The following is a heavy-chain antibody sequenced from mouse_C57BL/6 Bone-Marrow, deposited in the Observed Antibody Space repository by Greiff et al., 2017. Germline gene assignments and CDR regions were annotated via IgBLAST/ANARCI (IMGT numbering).Heavy chain of an antibody. CDR3: VRRGYGSRYAMDY. Sequence: DVKLVESGGGLVQPKGSLKLSCAASGFSFNTYAMNWVRQAPGKGLEWVARIRSKSNNYATYYADSVKDRFTISRDDSESMLYLQMNNLKTEDTAMYYCVRRGYGSRYAMDYWGQGTSVTVSS. CDR1: GFSFNTYA. V-gene: IGHV10-1*01. J-gene: IGHJ4*01. CDR2: IRSKSNNYAT. D-gene: IGHD1-1*01.